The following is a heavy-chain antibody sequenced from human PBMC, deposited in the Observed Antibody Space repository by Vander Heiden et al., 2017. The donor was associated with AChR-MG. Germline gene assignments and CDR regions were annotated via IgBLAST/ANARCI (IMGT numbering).Heavy chain of an antibody. Sequence: EVQPAESGGGLVQPGRSLRLSCAASGFTFDDYAMHWVRQAPGKGLEWVSGISWNSGSIGYADSVKGRFTISRDNAKNSLYLQMNSLRAEDTALYYCARGRYSSGWYYFDYWGQGTLVTVSS. CDR2: ISWNSGSI. J-gene: IGHJ4*02. CDR1: GFTFDDYA. CDR3: ARGRYSSGWYYFDY. D-gene: IGHD6-19*01. V-gene: IGHV3-9*01.